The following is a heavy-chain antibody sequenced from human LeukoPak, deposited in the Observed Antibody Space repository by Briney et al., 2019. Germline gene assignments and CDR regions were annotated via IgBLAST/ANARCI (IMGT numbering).Heavy chain of an antibody. Sequence: PGRSLRLSCAASGFTFSSYAMHWVRQAPGKGLEWVAVISYDGSNKYYADSVKGRFTISRDNSKNTLYLQMNSLRAEDTAVYYCAKSKPSDGAPFDYWGQGTLVTVSS. J-gene: IGHJ4*02. CDR3: AKSKPSDGAPFDY. D-gene: IGHD4-17*01. V-gene: IGHV3-30*04. CDR1: GFTFSSYA. CDR2: ISYDGSNK.